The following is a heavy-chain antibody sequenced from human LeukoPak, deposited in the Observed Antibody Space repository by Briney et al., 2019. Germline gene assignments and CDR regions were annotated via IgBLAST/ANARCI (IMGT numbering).Heavy chain of an antibody. CDR2: ISSSSSYI. V-gene: IGHV3-21*01. Sequence: PGGSLRLSCAASGFTFSSCSMNWVRQAPGKGLEWVSSISSSSSYIYYADSVKDRFTISRDNAKNSLYLQMNSLRAEDKAVYYCAREVRGLRGYYFDYWGQGTLVTVSS. CDR1: GFTFSSCS. D-gene: IGHD3-10*01. J-gene: IGHJ4*02. CDR3: AREVRGLRGYYFDY.